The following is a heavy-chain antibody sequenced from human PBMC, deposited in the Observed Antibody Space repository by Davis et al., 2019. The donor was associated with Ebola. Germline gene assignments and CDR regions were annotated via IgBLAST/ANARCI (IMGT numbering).Heavy chain of an antibody. J-gene: IGHJ4*02. D-gene: IGHD6-13*01. CDR2: IHGDGTHT. CDR3: AKEQQQLVS. V-gene: IGHV3-23*01. CDR1: GFTFSSYA. Sequence: GGSLRLSCAASGFTFSSYATTWVRQAPGKGLEWVSTIHGDGTHTYYADSVKGRFTISRDNSKSTLFLQMDSLTAEDTAVYYCAKEQQQLVSWGQGTLVTVSS.